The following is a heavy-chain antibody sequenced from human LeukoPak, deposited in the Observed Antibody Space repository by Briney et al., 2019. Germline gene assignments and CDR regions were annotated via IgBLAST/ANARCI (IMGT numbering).Heavy chain of an antibody. CDR2: ISSSGSTM. Sequence: GSLRLSCAASGFTFSSYEMNWGRQAPGKGLEWVSYISSSGSTMYYADSVKGRFTISRDNAKNSLSLQMNSLRAEDTAVYYCARSPAGANYYLDVWGKGTTVTISS. D-gene: IGHD1-14*01. V-gene: IGHV3-48*03. J-gene: IGHJ6*03. CDR3: ARSPAGANYYLDV. CDR1: GFTFSSYE.